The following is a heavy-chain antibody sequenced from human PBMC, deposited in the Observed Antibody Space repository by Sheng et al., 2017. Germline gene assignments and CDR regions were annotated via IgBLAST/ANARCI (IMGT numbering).Heavy chain of an antibody. J-gene: IGHJ5*02. D-gene: IGHD3-10*01. CDR2: ISDDGSNK. CDR3: ARDHYYGSRNYPWWFDP. Sequence: QVLLVESGGGVVLPGKSLRLSCVASGFTFSPYAMHWVRQAPGKGLEWVATISDDGSNKNYADSVKGRFTISRDNSKNTLYLQMNSLTTADTAVYYCARDHYYGSRNYPWWFDPWGQGTLVTVSS. CDR1: GFTFSPYA. V-gene: IGHV3-30*04.